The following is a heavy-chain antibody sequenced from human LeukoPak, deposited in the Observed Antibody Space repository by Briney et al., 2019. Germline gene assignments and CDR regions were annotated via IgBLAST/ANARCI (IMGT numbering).Heavy chain of an antibody. CDR1: GFTFSSYG. Sequence: GGSLRLSCAASGFTFSSYGMHWVRQAPGKGLEWVAFIRYDGSNKYYADSVKGRFTISRDNSKNTLYLQMNSLRAEDTAVYYCARDFGARGWFDFWGQGTLVTVSS. CDR2: IRYDGSNK. J-gene: IGHJ4*02. D-gene: IGHD6-19*01. V-gene: IGHV3-30*02. CDR3: ARDFGARGWFDF.